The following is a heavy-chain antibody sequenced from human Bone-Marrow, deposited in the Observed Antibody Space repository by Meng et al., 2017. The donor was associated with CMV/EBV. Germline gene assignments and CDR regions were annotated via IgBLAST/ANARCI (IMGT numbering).Heavy chain of an antibody. CDR3: ARRIAAAGLDY. V-gene: IGHV1-3*01. Sequence: SCTSSGYTFPSSVLYWVRQAPGQRLEWMGWIIVGNGNTKYSQKFQGRVTITRDTSASTAYMELSSLRSEDTAVYYCARRIAAAGLDYWGQGTLVTVSS. D-gene: IGHD6-13*01. J-gene: IGHJ4*02. CDR1: GYTFPSSV. CDR2: IIVGNGNT.